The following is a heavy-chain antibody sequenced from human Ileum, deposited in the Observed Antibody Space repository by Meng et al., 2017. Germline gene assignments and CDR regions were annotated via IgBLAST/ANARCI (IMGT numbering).Heavy chain of an antibody. D-gene: IGHD3-10*01. CDR3: TTWYGEY. Sequence: QVQLQQSGSGLVKPSQTLSLTCAISGDSVSSNRALWHWVRQSPSRGLEWLGQTYYRSEWQNHYGVSVKSRITITADTSRNQFSLNLNSVTPEDTAVYYCTTWYGEYWGQGTLVTVSS. J-gene: IGHJ4*02. CDR1: GDSVSSNRAL. V-gene: IGHV6-1*01. CDR2: TYYRSEWQN.